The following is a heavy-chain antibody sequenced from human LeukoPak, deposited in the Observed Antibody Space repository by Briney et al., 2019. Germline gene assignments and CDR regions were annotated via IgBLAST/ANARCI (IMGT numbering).Heavy chain of an antibody. CDR1: GFSVSRNY. J-gene: IGHJ4*02. CDR3: ARKTDTSGSGDY. Sequence: GGSLRLSCAASGFSVSRNYMTWVRQAPGKELECVSIIYSGGTTYYADSVKGRFTISRDNSKNTLYLQMNSLRAEDTAVYYCARKTDTSGSGDYWGQGTLVTVSS. CDR2: IYSGGTT. D-gene: IGHD3-22*01. V-gene: IGHV3-53*01.